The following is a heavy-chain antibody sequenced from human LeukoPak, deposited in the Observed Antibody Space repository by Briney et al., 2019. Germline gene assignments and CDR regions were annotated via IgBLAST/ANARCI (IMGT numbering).Heavy chain of an antibody. Sequence: ASVKVSCKASGYTFTSYGISWVRQAPGQGLEWMGWISAYNGNTNYAQKLQGRVTMTTDTSTSTAYMELRSLRSDDTAVYYCARGTELERGPSYFDYWGQGTLVTVSS. CDR1: GYTFTSYG. CDR3: ARGTELERGPSYFDY. J-gene: IGHJ4*02. V-gene: IGHV1-18*01. D-gene: IGHD1-1*01. CDR2: ISAYNGNT.